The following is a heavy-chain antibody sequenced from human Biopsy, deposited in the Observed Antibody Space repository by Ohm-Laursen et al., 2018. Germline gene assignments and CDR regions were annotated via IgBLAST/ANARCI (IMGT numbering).Heavy chain of an antibody. D-gene: IGHD6-25*01. Sequence: SVKVSCNASGYKFTSYGMSWVRQAPGQGFEWMGRISGYNGNTNYAQKFQGRITMTIDAATSTGYMDLRSLKSDDTAVYYCARTAAAGWDDYWGQGTLVTVSS. CDR1: GYKFTSYG. V-gene: IGHV1-18*01. J-gene: IGHJ4*02. CDR3: ARTAAAGWDDY. CDR2: ISGYNGNT.